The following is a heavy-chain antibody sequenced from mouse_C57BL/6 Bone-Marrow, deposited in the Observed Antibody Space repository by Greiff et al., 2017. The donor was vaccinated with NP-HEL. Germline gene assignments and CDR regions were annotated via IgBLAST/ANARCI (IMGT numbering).Heavy chain of an antibody. CDR1: GFNIKDDY. CDR3: TRPGYSNYVDY. CDR2: IDPENGDT. Sequence: EVKLMESGAELVRPGASVKLSCTASGFNIKDDYMHWVKQRPEQGLEWIGWIDPENGDTEYAPKFQGKATITADTSSNTAYLQLSSLTSEDTAVYYCTRPGYSNYVDYWGQGTTLTVSS. D-gene: IGHD2-5*01. J-gene: IGHJ2*01. V-gene: IGHV14-4*01.